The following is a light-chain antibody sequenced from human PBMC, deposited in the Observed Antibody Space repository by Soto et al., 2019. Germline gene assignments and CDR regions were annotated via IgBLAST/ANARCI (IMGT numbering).Light chain of an antibody. CDR2: KAS. Sequence: DIQMTQSPSTLSGSVGDRVTITCRASQTISSWLAWYQQKPGNAPKLLIYKASTLKSGVPSRFSGSGSGTEFTLTISSLQPDDFATYYCQHYNSYPEAFGQGTKVDIK. CDR1: QTISSW. V-gene: IGKV1-5*03. J-gene: IGKJ1*01. CDR3: QHYNSYPEA.